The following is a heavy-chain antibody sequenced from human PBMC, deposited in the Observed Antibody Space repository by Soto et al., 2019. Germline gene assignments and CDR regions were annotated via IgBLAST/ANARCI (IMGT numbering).Heavy chain of an antibody. J-gene: IGHJ3*01. CDR3: AKDLGSGSYLFDAFDV. D-gene: IGHD1-26*01. CDR1: GFTFTNYG. CDR2: ISYDGSNK. Sequence: PGGSLRLSCAASGFTFTNYGIHWVRQAPGKGLEWVTVISYDGSNKYYADSVKGRFTISRDNSKNTLYLQMNSLRPEDTAVYYCAKDLGSGSYLFDAFDVWGQGTVVTVSS. V-gene: IGHV3-30*18.